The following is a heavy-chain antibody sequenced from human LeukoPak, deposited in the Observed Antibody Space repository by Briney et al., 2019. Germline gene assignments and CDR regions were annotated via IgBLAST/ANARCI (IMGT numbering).Heavy chain of an antibody. D-gene: IGHD1-26*01. CDR2: ISSSSSYI. CDR3: ARDRWELDEVYYFDY. V-gene: IGHV3-21*01. CDR1: GFTFSSYG. Sequence: GGSLRLSCAASGFTFSSYGMHWVRQAPGKGLEWVSSISSSSSYIYYADSVKGRFTISRDNAKNSLYLQMNSLRAEDTAVYYCARDRWELDEVYYFDYWGQGTLVTVSS. J-gene: IGHJ4*02.